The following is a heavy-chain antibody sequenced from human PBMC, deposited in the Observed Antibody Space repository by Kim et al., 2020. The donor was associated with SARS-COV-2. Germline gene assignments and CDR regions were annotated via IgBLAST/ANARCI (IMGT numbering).Heavy chain of an antibody. CDR1: GYIFTNYW. Sequence: GESLKISCKGSGYIFTNYWIGWVRQMPGKGLEWMGIIFPGDSDTRYSPSFLGHVTISADKSITTAYLQWNSLKASDTAMYYCATHTYSSSPYEGVCDVWG. V-gene: IGHV5-51*01. CDR3: ATHTYSSSPYEGVCDV. J-gene: IGHJ3*01. CDR2: IFPGDSDT. D-gene: IGHD6-13*01.